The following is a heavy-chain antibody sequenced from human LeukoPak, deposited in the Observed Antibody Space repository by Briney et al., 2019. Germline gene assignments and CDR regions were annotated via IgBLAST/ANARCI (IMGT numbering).Heavy chain of an antibody. J-gene: IGHJ6*02. CDR2: IYSGGST. V-gene: IGHV3-53*01. CDR1: GFTVSSNY. CDR3: ARKRYYYYGMDV. Sequence: GGSLRLSCAASGFTVSSNYMSWVRQAPGKGLEWVSVIYSGGSTYYADSVKGRFTISRDNSKNTLYLQMNSLRAEDTAVYYCARKRYYYYGMDVWAKGPRSPSP.